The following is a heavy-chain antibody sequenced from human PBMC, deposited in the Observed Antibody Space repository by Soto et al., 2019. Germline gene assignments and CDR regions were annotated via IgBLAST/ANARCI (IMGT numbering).Heavy chain of an antibody. CDR1: GGSTSSSSYY. CDR3: ARHDGSNYDIFTGQDDAFDI. CDR2: IYYSGST. V-gene: IGHV4-39*01. J-gene: IGHJ3*02. Sequence: LXLTCTVSGGSTSSSSYYWGWIRQPPGKGLEWIGSIYYSGSTYYNPSLKSRVTISVDTSKNQFSLKLSSVTAADTAVYYCARHDGSNYDIFTGQDDAFDIWGQGTMVTGSS. D-gene: IGHD3-9*01.